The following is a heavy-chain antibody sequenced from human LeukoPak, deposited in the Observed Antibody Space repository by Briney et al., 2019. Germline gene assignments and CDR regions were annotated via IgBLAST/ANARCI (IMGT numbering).Heavy chain of an antibody. V-gene: IGHV4-34*01. CDR1: GGSFSGYY. CDR2: INHSGST. Sequence: SETLSLTCAVYGGSFSGYYWSWIRQPPGKGLEWIGEINHSGSTNYNPSLKSRVAISVDTSKNQFSLQLNTVTAADTAVYYCARGLLLSGSRSYYRPDYFDYWGQGTLVTVSS. D-gene: IGHD3-10*01. CDR3: ARGLLLSGSRSYYRPDYFDY. J-gene: IGHJ4*02.